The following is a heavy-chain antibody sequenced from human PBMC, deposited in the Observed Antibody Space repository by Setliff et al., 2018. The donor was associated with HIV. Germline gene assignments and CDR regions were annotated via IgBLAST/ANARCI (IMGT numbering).Heavy chain of an antibody. J-gene: IGHJ4*02. CDR2: IIPILDIA. CDR3: ARANRVQLWLIDY. D-gene: IGHD5-18*01. CDR1: GGTFSPYA. Sequence: SVKVSCKASGGTFSPYAISWVRQAPGQGLEWMGGIIPILDIANYAQKFQGRVTITADKSTSTAYMELSSLRSEDTALYYCARANRVQLWLIDYWGQGTLVTVS. V-gene: IGHV1-69*10.